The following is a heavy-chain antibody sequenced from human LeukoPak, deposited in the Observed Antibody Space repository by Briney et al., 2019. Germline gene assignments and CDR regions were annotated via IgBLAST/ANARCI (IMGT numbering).Heavy chain of an antibody. CDR2: INHSGST. CDR3: ARGATRGYCSSTSCYRSYYFDN. CDR1: GGSFSGYY. Sequence: SETLSLTCAVYGGSFSGYYWSWIRQPPGKGLEWIGEINHSGSTNYNPSLKSRVTISVDTSKNQFSLKLSSVTAADTAVYYCARGATRGYCSSTSCYRSYYFDNWGQGTLVTVSS. D-gene: IGHD2-2*02. J-gene: IGHJ4*02. V-gene: IGHV4-34*01.